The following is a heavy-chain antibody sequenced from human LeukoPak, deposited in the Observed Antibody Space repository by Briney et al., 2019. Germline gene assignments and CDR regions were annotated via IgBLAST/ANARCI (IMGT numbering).Heavy chain of an antibody. J-gene: IGHJ4*02. CDR2: XXNNGGYX. CDR1: GFTFXXSA. CDR3: AKQLGYCSDGNCYFPY. V-gene: IGHV3-23*01. Sequence: PGGSLRLSCAASGFTFXXSAMSWVRQAPGKGLXXXXXXXNNGGYXXXXXXXXGXFTISRDNSKSTLCLQMNSLRAEDTAVYYCAKQLGYCSDGNCYFPYWGQGTLVTVSS. D-gene: IGHD2-15*01.